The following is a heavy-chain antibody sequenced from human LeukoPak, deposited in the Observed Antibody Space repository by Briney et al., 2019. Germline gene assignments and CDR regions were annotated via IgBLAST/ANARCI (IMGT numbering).Heavy chain of an antibody. CDR3: AKARALTMVRGIPSNYYFDY. CDR1: GFTVSSNY. V-gene: IGHV3-23*01. CDR2: ISGSGGST. Sequence: GGSLRLSCAASGFTVSSNYMSWVRQAPGKGLEWVSAISGSGGSTYYADSVKGRFTTSRDNSKNTLYLQMNSLRAEDTAVYYCAKARALTMVRGIPSNYYFDYWGQGTLVTVSS. D-gene: IGHD3-10*01. J-gene: IGHJ4*02.